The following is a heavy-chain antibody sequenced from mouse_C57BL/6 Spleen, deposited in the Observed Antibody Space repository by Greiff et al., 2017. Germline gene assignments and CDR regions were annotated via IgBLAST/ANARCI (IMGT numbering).Heavy chain of an antibody. Sequence: QVQLKQSGAELMKPGASVKLSCKATGYTFTGYWIEWVKQRPGHGLEWIGEILPGSGSTNYNEKFKGKATFTADTSSNTAYMQLSSLTTEDSAIYYCARWMDTTVVSYYAMDDWGKGTSVTVSS. CDR3: ARWMDTTVVSYYAMDD. CDR2: ILPGSGST. J-gene: IGHJ4*01. D-gene: IGHD1-1*01. V-gene: IGHV1-9*01. CDR1: GYTFTGYW.